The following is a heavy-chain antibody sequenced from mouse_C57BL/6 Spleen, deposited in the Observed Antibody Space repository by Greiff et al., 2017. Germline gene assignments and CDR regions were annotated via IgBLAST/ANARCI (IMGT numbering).Heavy chain of an antibody. CDR2: IDPSDSET. CDR3: ARWLPDAMDY. CDR1: GYTFTSYW. V-gene: IGHV1-52*01. Sequence: QVQLQQPGAELVRPGSSVKLSCKASGYTFTSYWMHWVKQRPIQGLEWIGNIDPSDSETHYNQKFKDKATLTVDKSSSTAYMQLSSLTSEDSAVXYCARWLPDAMDYWGQGTSVTVSS. D-gene: IGHD2-2*01. J-gene: IGHJ4*01.